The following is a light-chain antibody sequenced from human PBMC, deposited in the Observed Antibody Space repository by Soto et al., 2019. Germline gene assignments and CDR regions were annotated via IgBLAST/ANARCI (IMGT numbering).Light chain of an antibody. Sequence: QSVLTQPPSVSGSPGQSVAISCTGTSSDVGSYNRVSWYQQSPGTAPKLMIYEVNNRPSGVPDRFSGSKSGNTASLTISGLQPEDEGDYYCTSYKTSSTYVFGTGTKVTVL. J-gene: IGLJ1*01. CDR2: EVN. CDR1: SSDVGSYNR. V-gene: IGLV2-18*02. CDR3: TSYKTSSTYV.